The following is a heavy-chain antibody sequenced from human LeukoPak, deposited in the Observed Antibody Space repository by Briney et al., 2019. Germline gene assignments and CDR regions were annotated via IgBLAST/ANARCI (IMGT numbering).Heavy chain of an antibody. CDR2: IDARSGIT. CDR3: ARDRLAEFDY. J-gene: IGHJ4*02. V-gene: IGHV3-21*05. D-gene: IGHD6-19*01. Sequence: PGGSLRLSCAASGFTFTIFGLNWVRQAPGKGPEWVSYIDARSGITYYADSVKGRFTISRDNAKNSLYLQMNSLRAEDTAVYYCARDRLAEFDYWGQGTLVTVSS. CDR1: GFTFTIFG.